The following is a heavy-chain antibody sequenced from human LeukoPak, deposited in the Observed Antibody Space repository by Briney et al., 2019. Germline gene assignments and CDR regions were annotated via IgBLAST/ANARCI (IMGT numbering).Heavy chain of an antibody. CDR2: ISGSGGST. CDR1: GFTFSSYA. V-gene: IGHV3-23*01. CDR3: AKAPHIVVVPAAAHFDY. Sequence: GGSLRLSCAASGFTFSSYAMSWVRQAPGKGLEWVSAISGSGGSTYYADSVKGRFTITRDNSKNTLYLQMNSLKAEDTAVYYCAKAPHIVVVPAAAHFDYWGQGTLVTVSS. J-gene: IGHJ4*02. D-gene: IGHD2-2*01.